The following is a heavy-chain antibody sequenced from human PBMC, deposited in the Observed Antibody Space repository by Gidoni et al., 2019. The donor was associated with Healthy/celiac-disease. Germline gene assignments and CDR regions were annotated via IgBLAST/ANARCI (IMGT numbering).Heavy chain of an antibody. CDR1: GGSISSSSYY. V-gene: IGHV4-39*01. CDR3: ARQEDYYDSSGYYYAAFDI. J-gene: IGHJ3*02. CDR2: IYYSGST. D-gene: IGHD3-22*01. Sequence: QLQLQESGPGLVKPSETLSLTCTVSGGSISSSSYYWGWIRQPPGKGLEWIGSIYYSGSTYYTPSLKSRVTISVDTSKNQFSLKLSSVTAADTAVYYCARQEDYYDSSGYYYAAFDIWGQGTMVTVSS.